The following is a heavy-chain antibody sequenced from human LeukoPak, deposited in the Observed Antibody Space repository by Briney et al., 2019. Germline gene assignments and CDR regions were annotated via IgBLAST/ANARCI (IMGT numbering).Heavy chain of an antibody. Sequence: KPGGSLRLSCAASGFTFSSYSMNWVRQAPGKGLEWVSSISSSSSYIYYADSVKGRFTISRDNSKNTLNLQMNSLRAEDTAVYYCANSRRSGYWYFDLWGRGTLVTVSS. CDR3: ANSRRSGYWYFDL. D-gene: IGHD3-22*01. V-gene: IGHV3-21*04. CDR2: ISSSSSYI. J-gene: IGHJ2*01. CDR1: GFTFSSYS.